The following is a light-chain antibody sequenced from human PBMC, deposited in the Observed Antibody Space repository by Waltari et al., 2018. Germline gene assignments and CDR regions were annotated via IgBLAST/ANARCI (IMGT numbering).Light chain of an antibody. V-gene: IGKV3-20*01. CDR3: QQFGLIT. Sequence: EIVLTQSPGTLSLSPGETATLSCRASQSVSMNYLYWFQQKPGQAPRLLIYGASMRATGIPDRFRGGGSGTDFTLTITRLEPEDFAVYYCQQFGLITFGGGTKVEIK. CDR2: GAS. CDR1: QSVSMNY. J-gene: IGKJ4*01.